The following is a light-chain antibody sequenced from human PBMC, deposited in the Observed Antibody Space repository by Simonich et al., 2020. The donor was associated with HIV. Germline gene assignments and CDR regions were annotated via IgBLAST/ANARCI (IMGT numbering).Light chain of an antibody. V-gene: IGLV2-14*03. CDR3: SSYTSSSTPV. J-gene: IGLJ2*01. Sequence: QSALTQPASVSGSPGQSITISCTGTSSDVGGYNYVSWDQQHPGKAPKLMIYDVSNRPSGVSNRFSRSKSGNTASLTISGLQAEDEADYYCSSYTSSSTPVFGGGTKLTVL. CDR1: SSDVGGYNY. CDR2: DVS.